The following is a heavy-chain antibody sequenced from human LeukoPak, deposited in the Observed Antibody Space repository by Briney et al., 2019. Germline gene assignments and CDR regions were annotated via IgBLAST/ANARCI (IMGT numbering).Heavy chain of an antibody. Sequence: GGSLRLSCAASGFTFSSYAMSWVRQAPGKGLEWVSAISGSGGSTYYADFVKGRFTISRDNSKNTLYLQMNSLRAEDTAVYYCAKADGYCSSTSCYGYFDYWGQGTLVTVSS. CDR2: ISGSGGST. J-gene: IGHJ4*02. CDR3: AKADGYCSSTSCYGYFDY. D-gene: IGHD2-2*03. CDR1: GFTFSSYA. V-gene: IGHV3-23*01.